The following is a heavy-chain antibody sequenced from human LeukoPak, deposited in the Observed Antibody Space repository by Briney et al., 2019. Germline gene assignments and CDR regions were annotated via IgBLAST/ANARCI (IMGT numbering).Heavy chain of an antibody. CDR1: GFTPTSSC. CDR2: IYQDGSEK. CDR3: ARDAPGDLDR. V-gene: IGHV3-7*04. Sequence: PGGSLRHSCAPSGFTPTSSCVSWVRQAPGKGLEWVANIYQDGSEKYYVDSVKGRFTISRDNAKNSLYLHMNSLRAEDTAVYYCARDAPGDLDRWGQGALVTVSS. J-gene: IGHJ5*02.